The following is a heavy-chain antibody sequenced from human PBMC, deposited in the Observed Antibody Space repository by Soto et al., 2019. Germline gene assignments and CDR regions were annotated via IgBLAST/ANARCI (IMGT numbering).Heavy chain of an antibody. J-gene: IGHJ4*02. D-gene: IGHD4-17*01. CDR1: GGSFSGYY. CDR3: ARTYGDYQAYYFDY. CDR2: INHSGST. Sequence: SETLSLTCAVYGGSFSGYYWSWIRQPPGKGLEWIGEINHSGSTNYNPSLKSRVTISVDTSKNQFSLKLSSVTAADTAVYYCARTYGDYQAYYFDYWGQGTLVTVSS. V-gene: IGHV4-34*01.